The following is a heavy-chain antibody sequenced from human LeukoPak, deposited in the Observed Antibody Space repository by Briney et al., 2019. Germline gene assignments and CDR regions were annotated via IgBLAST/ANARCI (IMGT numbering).Heavy chain of an antibody. J-gene: IGHJ4*02. CDR2: ISYDGSNK. V-gene: IGHV3-30*03. Sequence: GGSLRLSCAASGFTFSSYGMHWVRQAPGKGLEWVAVISYDGSNKYYADSVKGRFTISRDNSKNTLYLQMNSLRAEDTAVYYCAVTRIVVVVATFDYWGQGTLVTVSS. CDR1: GFTFSSYG. D-gene: IGHD2-15*01. CDR3: AVTRIVVVVATFDY.